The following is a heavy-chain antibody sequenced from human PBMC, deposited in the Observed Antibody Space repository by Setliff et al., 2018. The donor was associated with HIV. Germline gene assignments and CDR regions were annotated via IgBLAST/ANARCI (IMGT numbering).Heavy chain of an antibody. CDR3: ARLGDNSDWRSNYFFYYMDV. V-gene: IGHV4-39*01. CDR1: GESLAGRRYS. CDR2: LFHTGSS. D-gene: IGHD3-22*01. Sequence: SETLSLTCTVSGESLAGRRYSWGWVRQSPGQGLEWLGNLFHTGSSYFNPSLKSRLTMSVDTSKDQFSLSLISMTAADSAVYYCARLGDNSDWRSNYFFYYMDVWGKGVTVTVSS. J-gene: IGHJ6*03.